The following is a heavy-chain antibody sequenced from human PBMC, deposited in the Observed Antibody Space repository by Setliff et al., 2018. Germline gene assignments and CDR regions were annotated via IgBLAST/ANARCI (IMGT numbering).Heavy chain of an antibody. CDR3: ARAFSHDLLTAYYYY. Sequence: SVKVSCKASGGTFSSYAINWVRPAPGQGREWMGGIIPIFGTANYAQKFQGRVTITADESTSTAYMELSSLRSEDTAVYYCARAFSHDLLTAYYYYWGQGTLVTVSS. D-gene: IGHD3-9*01. J-gene: IGHJ4*02. CDR1: GGTFSSYA. CDR2: IIPIFGTA. V-gene: IGHV1-69*13.